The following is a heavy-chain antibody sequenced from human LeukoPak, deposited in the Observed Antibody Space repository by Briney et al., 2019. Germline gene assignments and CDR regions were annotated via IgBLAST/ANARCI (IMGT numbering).Heavy chain of an antibody. D-gene: IGHD2-15*01. Sequence: GGSLRLSCAASGFTFSIYWMSWVRQAPGKGLEWVADIMEDGSEKYYVDSVKGRFTISRDNAKNSLYLQMNSLRAEDTAVYYCARYCSGGSCFDYWGQGTLVTVSS. CDR1: GFTFSIYW. CDR3: ARYCSGGSCFDY. V-gene: IGHV3-7*04. CDR2: IMEDGSEK. J-gene: IGHJ4*02.